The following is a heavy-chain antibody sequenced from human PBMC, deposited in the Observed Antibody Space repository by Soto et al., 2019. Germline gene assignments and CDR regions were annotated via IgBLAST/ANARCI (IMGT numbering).Heavy chain of an antibody. Sequence: VQLQESGPGLVKPSQTLSLTCSVSGDSISSGGYYWSWIRQYPGKGLEWVGYIDYSGSTYYNSSLKRRLTISADMSKSQFSLKLRSVTAADTAVYYCARVTHAAGTPYWGQGTLVTVSS. V-gene: IGHV4-31*03. CDR2: IDYSGST. D-gene: IGHD6-13*01. CDR3: ARVTHAAGTPY. CDR1: GDSISSGGYY. J-gene: IGHJ4*02.